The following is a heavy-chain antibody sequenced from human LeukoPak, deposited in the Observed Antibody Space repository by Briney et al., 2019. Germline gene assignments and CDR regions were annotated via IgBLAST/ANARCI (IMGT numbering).Heavy chain of an antibody. Sequence: SETLSLTCAVYGGSFSGYYWSWIRQPPGKGLEWIGEINHSGSTNYNPSLKSRVTISVDTSKNQFSLKLSSVTAADTAVYYCARIFRSYSSSWYGRLHWYFDLWGRGTLVTVSS. V-gene: IGHV4-34*01. CDR2: INHSGST. J-gene: IGHJ2*01. D-gene: IGHD6-13*01. CDR1: GGSFSGYY. CDR3: ARIFRSYSSSWYGRLHWYFDL.